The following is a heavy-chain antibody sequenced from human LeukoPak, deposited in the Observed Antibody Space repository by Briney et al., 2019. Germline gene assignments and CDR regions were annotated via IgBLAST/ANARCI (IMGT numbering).Heavy chain of an antibody. CDR2: IDSSGDNT. D-gene: IGHD6-19*01. V-gene: IGHV3-23*01. Sequence: GGSLRLSCTASGFTLSSYEMSWIRQAPGKGLEWVSAIDSSGDNTYYADPVKGRFTISRDNSKNTLYLQMNSLRAEDTAIYYCVREQWLIGYHFDSWGQGTLVTVSS. CDR3: VREQWLIGYHFDS. J-gene: IGHJ4*02. CDR1: GFTLSSYE.